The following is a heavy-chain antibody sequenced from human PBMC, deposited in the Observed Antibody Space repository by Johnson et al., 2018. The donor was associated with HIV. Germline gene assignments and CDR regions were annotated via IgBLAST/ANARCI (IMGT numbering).Heavy chain of an antibody. J-gene: IGHJ3*02. Sequence: QVQLVESGGGVVQPGRSLRLSCAASGFTFSSYAMHWVRQAPGKGLEWVTVISFAGVKKYYADSVKGRFTISRDNSKGTLYLQMDGLRPEDTALYYCARGANSGSYFCAFDIWGQGTMVTVSS. CDR1: GFTFSSYA. CDR2: ISFAGVKK. CDR3: ARGANSGSYFCAFDI. V-gene: IGHV3-30*04. D-gene: IGHD1-26*01.